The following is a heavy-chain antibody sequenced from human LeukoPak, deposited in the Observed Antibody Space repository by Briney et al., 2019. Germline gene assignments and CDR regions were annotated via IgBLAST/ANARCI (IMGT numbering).Heavy chain of an antibody. CDR2: MKPNSGNT. D-gene: IGHD2/OR15-2a*01. Sequence: ASVKVSCKASGYTFTNYDINWVRQATGQGLEWMGYMKPNSGNTGYAQKFQGRVTMTRDTSISTAYMELSSLTSEDTAVYYCARDLIYGWFDPWGQGTLVTVSS. V-gene: IGHV1-8*01. J-gene: IGHJ5*02. CDR3: ARDLIYGWFDP. CDR1: GYTFTNYD.